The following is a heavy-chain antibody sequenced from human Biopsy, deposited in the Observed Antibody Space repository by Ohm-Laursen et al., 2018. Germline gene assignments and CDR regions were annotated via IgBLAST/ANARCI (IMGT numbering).Heavy chain of an antibody. D-gene: IGHD3-16*02. V-gene: IGHV1-18*01. CDR3: ARGEVTFGELIVSLDS. Sequence: ASVTAFCKPSGYNFISYSINWVRQAPGQGLGWMGWIRPLNGDTKYGQKFQDRVTMTTDTSTSTEYMELTSLRSDDTAVYYCARGEVTFGELIVSLDSWGQGTLVTVSS. CDR1: GYNFISYS. CDR2: IRPLNGDT. J-gene: IGHJ4*02.